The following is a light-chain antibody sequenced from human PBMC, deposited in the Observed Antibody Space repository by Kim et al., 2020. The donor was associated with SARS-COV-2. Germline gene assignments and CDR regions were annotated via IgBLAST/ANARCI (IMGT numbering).Light chain of an antibody. Sequence: GKTITISCTRSSGSIDDNYGQWYQQRPGGVPIIVIYEDDQRPSGVSDRFSGSIDNSSNSASLTISGLKTEDEADYYCQSYNRSNVVFGGGTQLTVL. J-gene: IGLJ2*01. V-gene: IGLV6-57*03. CDR1: SGSIDDNY. CDR2: EDD. CDR3: QSYNRSNVV.